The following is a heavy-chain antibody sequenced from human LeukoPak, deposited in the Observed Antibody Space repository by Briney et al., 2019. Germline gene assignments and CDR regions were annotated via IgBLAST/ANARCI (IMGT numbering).Heavy chain of an antibody. D-gene: IGHD2/OR15-2a*01. CDR1: GVSISSSNYY. CDR3: ARRRRGIVRETAYYYYYYMDV. V-gene: IGHV4-39*07. J-gene: IGHJ6*03. CDR2: IYYSGST. Sequence: SETLSLTCTVSGVSISSSNYYWGWIRQPPGKGLEWIGSIYYSGSTYYNPSLKSRVTMSVDTSKNQFSLKLSSVTAADTAVYYCARRRRGIVRETAYYYYYYMDVWGKGTTVTISS.